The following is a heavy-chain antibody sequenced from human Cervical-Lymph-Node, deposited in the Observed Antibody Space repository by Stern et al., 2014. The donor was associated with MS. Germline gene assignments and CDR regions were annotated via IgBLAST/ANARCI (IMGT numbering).Heavy chain of an antibody. V-gene: IGHV2-5*02. CDR2: IYWDDYK. Sequence: QVTLRESGPTLVKPTQTLTLTCTFSGFSLSDSGVGVGWIRQPPGKALEWLAVIYWDDYKRYSPSLKSRVTITKDNSMNQVVLTMTDMDPVDTGTHFCAHLEYSTMMWDYWGQGTLVSVSS. CDR1: GFSLSDSGVG. D-gene: IGHD2/OR15-2a*01. CDR3: AHLEYSTMMWDY. J-gene: IGHJ4*02.